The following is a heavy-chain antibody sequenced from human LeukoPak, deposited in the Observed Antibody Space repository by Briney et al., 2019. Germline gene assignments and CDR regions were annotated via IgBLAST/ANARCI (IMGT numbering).Heavy chain of an antibody. J-gene: IGHJ4*02. CDR2: INGDGSNT. Sequence: GGSLRLSCAASGFTFSSHWMHWVRQAPGKGLVWFSRINGDGSNTTYADSVKGRFTISRDNAKNSLYLQMNSLRAEDTAVYYCARAIDYGYPGGYWGQGTLVTVSS. D-gene: IGHD4-17*01. CDR3: ARAIDYGYPGGY. CDR1: GFTFSSHW. V-gene: IGHV3-74*03.